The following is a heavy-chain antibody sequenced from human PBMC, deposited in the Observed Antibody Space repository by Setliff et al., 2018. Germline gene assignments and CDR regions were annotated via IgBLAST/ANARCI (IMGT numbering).Heavy chain of an antibody. CDR2: IIPIFGTT. J-gene: IGHJ6*03. D-gene: IGHD5-18*01. Sequence: ASVKVSCKASGGAFSNYGITWVRQAPGQGLEWMGGIIPIFGTTTYAQKFLGRVTITTDESTSTAYMELSSLTSDDTAVYYCAREGVDTRSSTDYRYYMDVWGQGTTVTVSS. CDR1: GGAFSNYG. V-gene: IGHV1-69*05. CDR3: AREGVDTRSSTDYRYYMDV.